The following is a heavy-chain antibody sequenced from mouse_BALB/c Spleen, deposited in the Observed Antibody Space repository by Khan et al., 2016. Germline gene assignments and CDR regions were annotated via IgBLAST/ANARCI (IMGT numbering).Heavy chain of an antibody. V-gene: IGHV1S137*01. Sequence: QVQLQQSGPELVRPGVSVKISCKGSGYTFTDYAMHWVKQSHAKSLEWIGVISTYYGNTNYNQKFKGKATMTVDKSSSTAYMELARLTSEDSAIYYCASWNGNIAMDYWGQGTSVTVSS. CDR3: ASWNGNIAMDY. CDR1: GYTFTDYA. CDR2: ISTYYGNT. D-gene: IGHD2-1*01. J-gene: IGHJ4*01.